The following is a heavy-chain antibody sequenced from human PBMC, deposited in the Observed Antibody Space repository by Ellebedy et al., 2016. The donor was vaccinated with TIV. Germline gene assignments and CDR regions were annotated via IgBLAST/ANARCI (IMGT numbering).Heavy chain of an antibody. CDR2: ISYDGSNK. CDR1: GSTFSGYA. Sequence: GGSLRLSCAASGSTFSGYAMHWVRQAPGKGLEWVAVISYDGSNKYYADSVKGRFTISRDNSKNTLYLQMNSLRAEDTAVYYCARDTRYDLVDYWGQGTLVTVSS. CDR3: ARDTRYDLVDY. V-gene: IGHV3-30-3*01. D-gene: IGHD5-12*01. J-gene: IGHJ4*02.